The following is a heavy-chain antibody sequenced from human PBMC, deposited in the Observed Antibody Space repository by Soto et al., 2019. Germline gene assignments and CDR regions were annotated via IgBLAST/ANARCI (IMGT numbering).Heavy chain of an antibody. CDR2: VSTNDDRT. J-gene: IGHJ4*02. CDR3: AREPHKESSAYYYFAF. Sequence: ASVKVSCKTSGYTFTAYGLAWLRQAPGQRPEWMGWVSTNDDRTNYARKFQGRVTMTTDRSTTTTSMEPRSLGTDDTAVYYCAREPHKESSAYYYFAFWGQGTLVTV. CDR1: GYTFTAYG. V-gene: IGHV1-18*01. D-gene: IGHD3-22*01.